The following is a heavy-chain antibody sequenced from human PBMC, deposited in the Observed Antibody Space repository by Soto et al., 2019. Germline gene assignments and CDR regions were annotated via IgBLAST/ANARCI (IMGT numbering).Heavy chain of an antibody. CDR1: GGSINYSY. Sequence: SETLSLTCTVSGGSINYSYWTWIRQPPGKGLEWIGYISYTGSANYNASLKSRLTISVDTSKNQFSLKLSSVTAADTARYDCARVNYGDYYYGMDVWGQGSTVT. CDR3: ARVNYGDYYYGMDV. V-gene: IGHV4-59*01. J-gene: IGHJ6*02. D-gene: IGHD4-17*01. CDR2: ISYTGSA.